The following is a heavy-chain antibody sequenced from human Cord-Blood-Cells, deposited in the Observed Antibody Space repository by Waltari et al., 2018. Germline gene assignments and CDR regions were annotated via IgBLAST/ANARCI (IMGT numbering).Heavy chain of an antibody. J-gene: IGHJ3*02. D-gene: IGHD2-15*01. CDR1: GGSFSGYY. V-gene: IGHV4-34*01. Sequence: QVQPQQWGAGLLKPSETLSLTCPVYGGSFSGYYWRWLRPPPGKGLEWLGEINHSGSTNYNPSLKSRVTISVDTSKNQFSLKLSSVTAADTAVYYCAREVVVAATPGGAFDIWGQGTMVTVSS. CDR2: INHSGST. CDR3: AREVVVAATPGGAFDI.